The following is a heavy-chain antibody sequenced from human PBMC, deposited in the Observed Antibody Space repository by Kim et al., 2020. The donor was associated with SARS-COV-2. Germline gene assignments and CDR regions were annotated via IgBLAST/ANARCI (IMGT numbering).Heavy chain of an antibody. CDR2: INHSGST. CDR3: ARRRYCSSTSCYSIQVWWFDP. CDR1: GGSFSGYY. J-gene: IGHJ5*02. Sequence: SETLSLTCAVYGGSFSGYYWSWIRQPPGKGLEWIGEINHSGSTNYNPSLKSRVTISVDTSKNQFSLKLSSVTAADTAVYYCARRRYCSSTSCYSIQVWWFDPWGQGTLVTVSS. V-gene: IGHV4-34*01. D-gene: IGHD2-2*01.